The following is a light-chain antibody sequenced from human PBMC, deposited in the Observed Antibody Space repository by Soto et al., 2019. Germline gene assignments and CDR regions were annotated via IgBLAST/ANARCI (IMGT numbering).Light chain of an antibody. CDR1: SSNIGNNY. Sequence: QSVLTQPPSVSAAPGQKVTISCSGSSSNIGNNYVSWYQQLPGTAPKLLIYDNNERPSGIPDRFSGSKSGTSATLGITGLQPWDEADYYCATWDSSLSGGVFGGGTQLTVL. CDR2: DNN. CDR3: ATWDSSLSGGV. V-gene: IGLV1-51*01. J-gene: IGLJ3*02.